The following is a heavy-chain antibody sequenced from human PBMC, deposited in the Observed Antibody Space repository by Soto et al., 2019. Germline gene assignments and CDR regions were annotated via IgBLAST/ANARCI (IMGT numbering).Heavy chain of an antibody. V-gene: IGHV1-69*01. Sequence: QVQLVQSGTEVKKPGSSVKVSCKASGGTFSNSAIIWVRQAPGQGLEWMGGILPIFGTPNYAQKFQGRLTIIPDESTSTVYMELSSLTSEDTAVYYCASRERVDAFDVWGQGTMVTVSS. CDR2: ILPIFGTP. D-gene: IGHD1-26*01. CDR3: ASRERVDAFDV. J-gene: IGHJ3*01. CDR1: GGTFSNSA.